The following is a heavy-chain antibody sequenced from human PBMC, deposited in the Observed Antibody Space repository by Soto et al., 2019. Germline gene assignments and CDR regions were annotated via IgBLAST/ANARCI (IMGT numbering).Heavy chain of an antibody. Sequence: SETLSLSCTVSGCSISSDCYYWGWIRQHPGEGLEGIGYIYYSRSTKYNPALKSRGTISVDTSKNQFSLKLSSVPAADTAVYFSARRHGLDIDAYYWGQGILVPVSS. V-gene: IGHV4-39*01. CDR2: IYYSRST. D-gene: IGHD3-10*01. CDR1: GCSISSDCYY. J-gene: IGHJ4*02. CDR3: ARRHGLDIDAYY.